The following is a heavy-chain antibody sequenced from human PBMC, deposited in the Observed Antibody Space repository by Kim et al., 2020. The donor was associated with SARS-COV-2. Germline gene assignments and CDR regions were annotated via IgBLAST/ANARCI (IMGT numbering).Heavy chain of an antibody. CDR3: AREAEESFDY. Sequence: GGSLRLSCAASDFTFSSFTMNWVRQAPGKGLEWVSSITSTNSHIYHADSVKGRFTSSRDNAKNSLYLQMNSLRAEDTAVYYCAREAEESFDYWGQGTLVTVSS. CDR2: ITSTNSHI. V-gene: IGHV3-21*01. J-gene: IGHJ4*02. CDR1: DFTFSSFT.